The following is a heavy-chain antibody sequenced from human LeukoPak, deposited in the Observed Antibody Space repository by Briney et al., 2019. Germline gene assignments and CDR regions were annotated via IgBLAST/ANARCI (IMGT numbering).Heavy chain of an antibody. Sequence: GGSLRLSCAASGFTFSSYSMNWVRQAPGKGLEWASSISSSSSYIYYADSVKGRFTISRDNAKNSLYLQMNSLRAEDTAVYYCARGRGIAASYFDYWGQGTLVTVSS. D-gene: IGHD6-13*01. J-gene: IGHJ4*02. V-gene: IGHV3-21*01. CDR2: ISSSSSYI. CDR1: GFTFSSYS. CDR3: ARGRGIAASYFDY.